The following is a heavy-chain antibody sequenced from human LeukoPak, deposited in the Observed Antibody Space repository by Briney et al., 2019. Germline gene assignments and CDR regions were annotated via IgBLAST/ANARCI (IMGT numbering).Heavy chain of an antibody. J-gene: IGHJ4*02. CDR3: AREYSGSYRVSYYFDY. CDR2: IIPILGIA. CDR1: GGTFSSYA. Sequence: GASVKVSCKASGGTFSSYAISWVRQAPGQGLEWMGRIIPILGIANYAQKFQGRVTITADKSTSTAYMELSSLRSEDTAVYYCAREYSGSYRVSYYFDYWGQGTLVTVSS. D-gene: IGHD1-26*01. V-gene: IGHV1-69*04.